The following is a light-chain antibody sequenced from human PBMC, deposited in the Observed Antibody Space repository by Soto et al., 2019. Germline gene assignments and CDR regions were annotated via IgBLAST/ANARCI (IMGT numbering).Light chain of an antibody. J-gene: IGKJ4*01. CDR3: QQTSDSPQT. V-gene: IGKV1-39*01. CDR1: QNINIY. CDR2: GAS. Sequence: DIQMTQSPSSLSASVGDRVTITCRASQNINIYLHWYQQRPGKAPRLLIYGASSLQRGVPSRFSGSGSGTVLTLTISSLQPEDIATYYCQQTSDSPQTFGGGTKVDIK.